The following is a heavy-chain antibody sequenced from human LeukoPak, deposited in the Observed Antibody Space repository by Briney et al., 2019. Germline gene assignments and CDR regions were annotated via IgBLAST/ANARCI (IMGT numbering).Heavy chain of an antibody. Sequence: ASVKVSCMASGYSFTDYYIHWVRQAPGQGLEWMGWINPNSGGTNFAQKFQDWVTMTRDTSLSTAYMELSRLRSNDTAVYYCARGNTLDYWGRGTLVTVSS. D-gene: IGHD2-2*02. CDR1: GYSFTDYY. CDR3: ARGNTLDY. J-gene: IGHJ4*02. V-gene: IGHV1-2*04. CDR2: INPNSGGT.